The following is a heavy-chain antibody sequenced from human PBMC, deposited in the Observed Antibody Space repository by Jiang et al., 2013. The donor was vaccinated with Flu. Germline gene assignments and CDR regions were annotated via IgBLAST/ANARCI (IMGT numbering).Heavy chain of an antibody. CDR2: IYYSGST. Sequence: GPGLVKPSETLSLTCTVSGGSISSYYWSWIRQPPGKGLEWIGYIYYSGSTNYNPSLKSRVTISVDTSKNQFSLKLSSVTAADTAVYYCARAYDFWSGYYPDWGQGTLVTVSS. D-gene: IGHD3-3*01. CDR1: GGSISSYY. CDR3: ARAYDFWSGYYPD. V-gene: IGHV4-59*01. J-gene: IGHJ4*02.